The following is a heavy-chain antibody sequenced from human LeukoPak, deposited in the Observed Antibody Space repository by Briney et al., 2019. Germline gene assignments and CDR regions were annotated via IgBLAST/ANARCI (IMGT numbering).Heavy chain of an antibody. CDR2: INSNSGGT. CDR3: ACRGGDFDI. V-gene: IGHV1-2*06. CDR1: GYTFTGYD. J-gene: IGHJ3*02. Sequence: ASVKVSCKASGYTFTGYDMHWVRQAPGQGLGWMGRINSNSGGTNYAQKFQGRVTLTRDTSISTAYMELCRLRYDDTAVYYCACRGGDFDIWGQGTMVTVSS. D-gene: IGHD3-10*01.